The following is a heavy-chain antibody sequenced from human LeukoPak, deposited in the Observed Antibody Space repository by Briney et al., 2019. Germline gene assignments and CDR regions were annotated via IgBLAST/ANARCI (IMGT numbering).Heavy chain of an antibody. Sequence: GGSLRLSCAASGFSFNSAAMTWVRQAPGKGLEWVSLVSSSGANTYYADSVKGRFTISRDNSKNTLYLQMNSMRAEDTAIYYCAKDIQGSYWGQGTLVTVSS. CDR2: VSSSGANT. CDR3: AKDIQGSY. CDR1: GFSFNSAA. V-gene: IGHV3-23*01. J-gene: IGHJ4*02. D-gene: IGHD2-21*01.